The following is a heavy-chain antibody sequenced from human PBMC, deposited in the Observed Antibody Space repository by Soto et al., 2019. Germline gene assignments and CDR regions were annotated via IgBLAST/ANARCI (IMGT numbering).Heavy chain of an antibody. J-gene: IGHJ4*02. CDR1: GGSITSYR. D-gene: IGHD1-7*01. V-gene: IGHV4-4*07. CDR2: INTSGNT. CDR3: ARESGDNWDYEAY. Sequence: QVQLQESGPGLVKPLETLSLTCTVSGGSITSYRCSWIRQSAGKGLEWIGRINTSGNTHYNPSLKSRVTVSIDTSRNQFFLTVNSVTAADSAVYYCARESGDNWDYEAYWGQGTQVTVSS.